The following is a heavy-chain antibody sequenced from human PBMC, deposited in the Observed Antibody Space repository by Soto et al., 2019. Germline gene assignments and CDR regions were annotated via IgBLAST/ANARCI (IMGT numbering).Heavy chain of an antibody. CDR3: ARRYGYYFDY. CDR2: IYYSGST. V-gene: IGHV4-59*08. J-gene: IGHJ4*02. Sequence: QVQLQESGPGLVKPSETLSLTCTVSGGSISSYYWSWIRQPPGKGLEWIGYIYYSGSTNYNPSLKSSVTISLDTSTNQLSLKLSSVTAADTAVYDCARRYGYYFDYWGQGTLVTVSS. CDR1: GGSISSYY. D-gene: IGHD4-17*01.